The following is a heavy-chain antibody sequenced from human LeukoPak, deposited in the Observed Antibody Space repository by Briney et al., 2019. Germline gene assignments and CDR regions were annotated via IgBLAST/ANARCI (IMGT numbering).Heavy chain of an antibody. CDR1: GYSFTSYW. CDR3: ARQGGYYDSSGYYLGDYYYGMDV. CDR2: IYPGDSDT. J-gene: IGHJ6*02. V-gene: IGHV5-51*01. Sequence: GEPLKISCKGSGYSFTSYWIGWVRQMPGKGLEWMGIIYPGDSDTRYSPSFQGQVTISADKSISTAYLQWSSLKASDTAMYYCARQGGYYDSSGYYLGDYYYGMDVWGQGTTVTVSS. D-gene: IGHD3-22*01.